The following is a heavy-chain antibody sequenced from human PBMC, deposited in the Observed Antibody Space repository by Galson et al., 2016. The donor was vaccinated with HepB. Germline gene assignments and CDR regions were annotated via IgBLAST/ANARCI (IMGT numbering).Heavy chain of an antibody. CDR1: GYSFTSYS. CDR3: ARGAGGYFDY. D-gene: IGHD1-26*01. J-gene: IGHJ4*02. CDR2: ISVYNGDT. V-gene: IGHV1-18*01. Sequence: SVKVSCKASGYSFTSYSLSWVRQAPGQGLEWMAWISVYNGDTNYAQELQGRVTITTDTSTSTAYMELRSLRADDTAVYFGARGAGGYFDYWGQGTLVTVSS.